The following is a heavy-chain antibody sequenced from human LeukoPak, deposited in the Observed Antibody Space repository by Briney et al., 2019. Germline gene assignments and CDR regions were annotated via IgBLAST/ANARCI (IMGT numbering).Heavy chain of an antibody. V-gene: IGHV3-7*01. CDR1: GSTFNNYW. CDR2: IKQDGSEK. Sequence: GGSLRLSCAASGSTFNNYWMNWVRQAPGKGLEWVANIKQDGSEKYYLESVKGRFSISRDNTLNSLYLQMNSLRVDDTAVYYCARDFDYGDYWGQGTRVTVSS. D-gene: IGHD3-3*01. J-gene: IGHJ4*02. CDR3: ARDFDYGDY.